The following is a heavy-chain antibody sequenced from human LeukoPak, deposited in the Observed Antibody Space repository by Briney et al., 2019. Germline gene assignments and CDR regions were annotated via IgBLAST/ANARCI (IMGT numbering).Heavy chain of an antibody. CDR2: INPNSGGT. Sequence: ASVKVSCKASGHTFTGYYMHWVRQAPGQGLEWMGWINPNSGGTNYAQKFQGRVTMTRDTSISTAYMELSRLRSDDTAVYYCARDRRRIAAAGNSMSWFDPWGQGTLVTVSS. J-gene: IGHJ5*02. V-gene: IGHV1-2*02. CDR1: GHTFTGYY. D-gene: IGHD6-13*01. CDR3: ARDRRRIAAAGNSMSWFDP.